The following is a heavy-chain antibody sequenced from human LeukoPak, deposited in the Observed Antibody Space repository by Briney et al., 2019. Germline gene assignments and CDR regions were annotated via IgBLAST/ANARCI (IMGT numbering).Heavy chain of an antibody. CDR1: GGSISSGSYY. CDR2: IYTSGST. Sequence: SQTLSLTCTVSGGSISSGSYYWSWIRQPAGKGLEWIGRIYTSGSTNYNPSLKSRVTISVDTSKNQVSLKLNSVTAADTAVYYCARDFWSAYLPPMDVWGKGTTVTVSS. V-gene: IGHV4-61*02. D-gene: IGHD3-3*01. CDR3: ARDFWSAYLPPMDV. J-gene: IGHJ6*03.